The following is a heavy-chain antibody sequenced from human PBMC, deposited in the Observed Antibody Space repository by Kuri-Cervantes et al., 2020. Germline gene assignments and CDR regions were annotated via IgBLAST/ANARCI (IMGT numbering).Heavy chain of an antibody. Sequence: ESLKSSCTVSGGSISSSSYYWGWIRQPPGKGLEWIGSIYYSGSTYYNPSLKSRVTISVDTSKNQFSLKLSSVTAADTAVYYCARGGGRYNWNYGGGWFDPWGQGTLVTVSS. V-gene: IGHV4-39*07. J-gene: IGHJ5*02. D-gene: IGHD1-7*01. CDR2: IYYSGST. CDR1: GGSISSSSYY. CDR3: ARGGGRYNWNYGGGWFDP.